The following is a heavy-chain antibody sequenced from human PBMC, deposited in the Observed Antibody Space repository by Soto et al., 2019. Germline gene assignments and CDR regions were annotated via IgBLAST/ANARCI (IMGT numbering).Heavy chain of an antibody. D-gene: IGHD6-19*01. Sequence: SETLSLTCSVSGGSISSSYWNWIRQPAGKGLEWIGRFYTTGRASYNPSLKGRLTLSGDTSTNQFSLRTEDTALYYCARAPGHSVHSSGWQIDYWGQGTLVTVSS. V-gene: IGHV4-4*07. CDR2: FYTTGRA. J-gene: IGHJ4*02. CDR3: ARAPGHSVHSSGWQIDY. CDR1: GGSISSSY.